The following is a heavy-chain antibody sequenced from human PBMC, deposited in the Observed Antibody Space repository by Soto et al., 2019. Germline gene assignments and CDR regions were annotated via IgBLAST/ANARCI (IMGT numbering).Heavy chain of an antibody. CDR1: GFTFSRYW. CDR3: ARVRYGVNSYYFDY. CDR2: IKQDGSET. D-gene: IGHD4-17*01. V-gene: IGHV3-7*03. Sequence: GGSLRLSCAASGFTFSRYWMSWVRQAPGRGLEWVANIKQDGSETYYVGSVKGRFTTSKDNVKNSLYLQMNSLRAEDTALYYCARVRYGVNSYYFDYWGQGTQVTVSS. J-gene: IGHJ4*02.